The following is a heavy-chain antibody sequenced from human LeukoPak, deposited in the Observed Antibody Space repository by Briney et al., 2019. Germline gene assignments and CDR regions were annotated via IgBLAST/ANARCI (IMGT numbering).Heavy chain of an antibody. Sequence: ASVKVSCKASGYTFTSYDINWVRQATGQGLEWMGWMNPNSGNTGYAQQFQGRVTITRNTSISTAYMELSSLRSEDTAVYYCARDHYYDSSGYFSENPPGEPDYWGQGTLVTVSS. V-gene: IGHV1-8*03. CDR1: GYTFTSYD. D-gene: IGHD3-22*01. J-gene: IGHJ4*02. CDR3: ARDHYYDSSGYFSENPPGEPDY. CDR2: MNPNSGNT.